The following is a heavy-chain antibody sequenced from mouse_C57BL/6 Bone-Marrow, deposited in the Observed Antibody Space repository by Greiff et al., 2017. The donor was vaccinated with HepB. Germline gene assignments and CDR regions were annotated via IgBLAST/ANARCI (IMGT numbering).Heavy chain of an antibody. V-gene: IGHV1-69*01. CDR3: AREAGTWYFDV. CDR1: GYTFTSYW. Sequence: QVQLQQPGADLVMPGASVKLSCKASGYTFTSYWMHWVKQRPGQGLEWIGEIDPSDSYTNYNQKFKGKSTLTVDKSSSTAYMQLSSLTSEDSAVYYCAREAGTWYFDVWGTGTTVTVSS. J-gene: IGHJ1*03. D-gene: IGHD4-1*01. CDR2: IDPSDSYT.